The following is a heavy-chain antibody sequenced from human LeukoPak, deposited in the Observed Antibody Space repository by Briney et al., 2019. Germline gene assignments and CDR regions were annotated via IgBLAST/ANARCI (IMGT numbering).Heavy chain of an antibody. D-gene: IGHD1-26*01. CDR3: ARGAWGSGSYFRY. CDR1: GFTFSSYS. Sequence: GGSLRLSCAASGFTFSSYSMNWVRQAPGKGLEWVSSISSSSSYIYYAVSVKGRFTISRDNAKNSLYLQMNSLRAEDTAVYYCARGAWGSGSYFRYWGQGTLVTASS. J-gene: IGHJ4*02. CDR2: ISSSSSYI. V-gene: IGHV3-21*01.